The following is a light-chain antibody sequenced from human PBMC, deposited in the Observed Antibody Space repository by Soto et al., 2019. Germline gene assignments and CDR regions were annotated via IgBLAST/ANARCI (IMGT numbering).Light chain of an antibody. V-gene: IGLV2-14*01. Sequence: SALTQPNSVSGSPGQSITISCTGTSSDVGSYNFVSWFQQHPGKAPKLIIYEVTNRPSGVSYRFSGSKSGNTASLTISGLQAEDEADYYCTSFTTTNTWVFGGGTKLTVL. CDR1: SSDVGSYNF. CDR2: EVT. CDR3: TSFTTTNTWV. J-gene: IGLJ3*02.